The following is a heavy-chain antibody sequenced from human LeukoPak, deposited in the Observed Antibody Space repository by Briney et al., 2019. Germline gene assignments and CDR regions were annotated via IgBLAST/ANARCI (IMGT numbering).Heavy chain of an antibody. D-gene: IGHD4-23*01. CDR1: GGSISNSDYY. V-gene: IGHV4-39*01. CDR2: IHYSGTT. Sequence: SETLSLTCTVSGGSISNSDYYWDWIRQPPGKGLECIGNIHYSGTTNYNPSLKSRVTISVDTSKNQFSLRLTSVAAADRAVYYCARHRGGHDAFDIWGQGTMVTVSS. CDR3: ARHRGGHDAFDI. J-gene: IGHJ3*02.